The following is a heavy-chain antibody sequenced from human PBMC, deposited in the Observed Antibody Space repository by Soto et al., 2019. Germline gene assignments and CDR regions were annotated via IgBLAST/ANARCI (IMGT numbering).Heavy chain of an antibody. CDR1: GFTFSSYA. CDR3: AKGLDIVGTWLDY. CDR2: ISGSGGST. D-gene: IGHD5-12*01. V-gene: IGHV3-23*01. Sequence: EVQLLESGGGLVQPGGSLRLSCAASGFTFSSYAMSWVRQAPGKGLEWVSAISGSGGSTYYADSVMGRFTISRDNSKNTMYLQMNSLRAEDTAVYCCAKGLDIVGTWLDYWGQGTLVTVSS. J-gene: IGHJ4*02.